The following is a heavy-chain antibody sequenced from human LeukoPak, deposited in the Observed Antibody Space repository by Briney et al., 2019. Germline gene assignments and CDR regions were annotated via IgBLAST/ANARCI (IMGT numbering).Heavy chain of an antibody. V-gene: IGHV1-18*01. D-gene: IGHD5-12*01. J-gene: IGHJ4*02. CDR3: ARGQSGYEGFDY. CDR1: GYTFTSYG. Sequence: GASVKVSCKASGYTFTSYGISWVRHAPGQGLEWMGWISAYNGSTNYAQKLQGAVTMTTDTSTSTAYMELRSERSDDTAVHYCARGQSGYEGFDYWGQGTLVTVSS. CDR2: ISAYNGST.